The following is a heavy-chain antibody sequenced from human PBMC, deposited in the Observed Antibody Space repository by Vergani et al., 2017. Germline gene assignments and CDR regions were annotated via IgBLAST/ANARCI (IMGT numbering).Heavy chain of an antibody. CDR3: ARGAWDCSSTSCSEGGVQH. CDR1: GGSISSGGYY. V-gene: IGHV4-31*03. Sequence: QVQLQESGPGLVKPSQTLSLTCTVSGGSISSGGYYWSWIRQPPGKGLEWIGYIYYSVSTYYNPSLKSRVTISVDPSKNKFSLKLSTVTASDTAVYYCARGAWDCSSTSCSEGGVQHWGQGTLVTVSS. J-gene: IGHJ1*01. CDR2: IYYSVST. D-gene: IGHD2-2*01.